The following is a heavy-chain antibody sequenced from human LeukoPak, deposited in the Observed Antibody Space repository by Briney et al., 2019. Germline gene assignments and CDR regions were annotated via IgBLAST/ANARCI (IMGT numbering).Heavy chain of an antibody. V-gene: IGHV4-4*02. Sequence: SGTLSLTCTVSGDSINSLDLWSWVRQPPGKGLEWIGEMYLSGTTHSNPSVKSRVTMSIDKSKNQFFLNLSSVTAADTAVYYCAGLVGRYSSGLYYYYFDYWGQGTLVTVSS. CDR3: AGLVGRYSSGLYYYYFDY. CDR2: MYLSGTT. J-gene: IGHJ4*02. D-gene: IGHD3-22*01. CDR1: GDSINSLDL.